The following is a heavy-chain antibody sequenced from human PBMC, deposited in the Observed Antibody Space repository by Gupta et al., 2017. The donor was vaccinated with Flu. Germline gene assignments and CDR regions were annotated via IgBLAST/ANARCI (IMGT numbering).Heavy chain of an antibody. J-gene: IGHJ4*02. CDR3: AYGHYGDLV. CDR2: IKYDGSEK. D-gene: IGHD4-17*01. V-gene: IGHV3-7*03. CDR1: GFDFNNYW. Sequence: EVPLVESGGTLVQPGGSLRLSCAASGFDFNNYWASWVRQAPGKGLEWLGHIKYDGSEKYYVDSVRGRFTMSRDNARKSLYLQMSGLRVDDTAVYYCAYGHYGDLVWGQGTLVTVSS.